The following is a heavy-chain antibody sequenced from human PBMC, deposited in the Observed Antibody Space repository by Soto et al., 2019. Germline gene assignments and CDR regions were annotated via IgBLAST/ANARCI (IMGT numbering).Heavy chain of an antibody. CDR1: GYTFTSYY. D-gene: IGHD2-15*01. CDR3: ARDAHPLHRIVVVAASLDYYFDY. V-gene: IGHV1-46*03. CDR2: INPSGGST. Sequence: GASVKVSCKASGYTFTSYYMHWVRQAPGQGLEWMGIINPSGGSTSYAQKFQGRVTVTRDTSTSTVYMELSSLRSEDTAVYYCARDAHPLHRIVVVAASLDYYFDYWGQGTLVTVSS. J-gene: IGHJ4*02.